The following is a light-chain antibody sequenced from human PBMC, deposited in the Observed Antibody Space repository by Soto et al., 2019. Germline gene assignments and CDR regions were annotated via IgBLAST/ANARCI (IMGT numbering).Light chain of an antibody. CDR1: QSISTS. Sequence: DIQMTQSPSTLSASVGDSVTITCRASQSISTSLAWYQQKPGEAPNLLIYRASSLESGVPSRFSGSGSGTEFTLTISSLQPDDFATYYCQQYNSYSRTFGQGTKWIS. V-gene: IGKV1-5*03. CDR3: QQYNSYSRT. J-gene: IGKJ1*01. CDR2: RAS.